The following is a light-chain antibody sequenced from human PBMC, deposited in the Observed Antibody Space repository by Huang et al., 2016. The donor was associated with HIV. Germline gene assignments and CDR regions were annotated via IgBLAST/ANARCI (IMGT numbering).Light chain of an antibody. Sequence: EIVMTQSPATLSVSPGERATLSCRASQSVNSNLAWYQHKPGQAPRLLIFGASIRATGIPARFSGSGSGTDFTLTISSLQSEDFAVYYCHQYNHWPPWTFGQGTKVEIK. V-gene: IGKV3D-15*01. J-gene: IGKJ1*01. CDR3: HQYNHWPPWT. CDR1: QSVNSN. CDR2: GAS.